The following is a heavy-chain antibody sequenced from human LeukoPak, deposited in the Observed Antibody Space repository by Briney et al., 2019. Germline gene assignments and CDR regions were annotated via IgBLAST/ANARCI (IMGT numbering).Heavy chain of an antibody. Sequence: GGSLRLSCAASGFIFSDHWMHWVRHAPGKGLVWLSRINNDGSSTIYADSVKGRFTISRDNAENTLFLEMSSLRVEDTAVYYCVRERNNFWSGHHSIFDSWGQGTLVTVSS. CDR3: VRERNNFWSGHHSIFDS. J-gene: IGHJ4*02. D-gene: IGHD3-3*01. V-gene: IGHV3-74*01. CDR1: GFIFSDHW. CDR2: INNDGSST.